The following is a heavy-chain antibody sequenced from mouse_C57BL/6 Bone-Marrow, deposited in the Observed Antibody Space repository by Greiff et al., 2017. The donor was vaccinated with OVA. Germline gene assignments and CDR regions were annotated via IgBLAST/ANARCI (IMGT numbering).Heavy chain of an antibody. D-gene: IGHD4-1*01. Sequence: VQLQQSGAELVRPGASVTLSCKASGYTFTDYEMHWVKQTPVHGLEWIGAIDPETGGTAYNQKFKGKAILTADKSSRTAYMELRSLTSEDSAVYYCTRDWGSPMDYWGQGTSVTVSS. J-gene: IGHJ4*01. V-gene: IGHV1-15*01. CDR2: IDPETGGT. CDR3: TRDWGSPMDY. CDR1: GYTFTDYE.